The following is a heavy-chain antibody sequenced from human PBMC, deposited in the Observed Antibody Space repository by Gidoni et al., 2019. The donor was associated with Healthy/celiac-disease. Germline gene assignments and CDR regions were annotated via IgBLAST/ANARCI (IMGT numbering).Heavy chain of an antibody. D-gene: IGHD1-7*01. Sequence: QVQLQQWGAGLLKPSETLSLTCAVYGGSFSGYYWSWIRQPPGKGLEWIGEINHSGSTNYNPSLQSRVTISVDTSKNQFSLKLSSVTAADTAVYYCARVLFGELRSGEFDYWGQGTLVTVSS. CDR2: INHSGST. J-gene: IGHJ4*02. CDR1: GGSFSGYY. CDR3: ARVLFGELRSGEFDY. V-gene: IGHV4-34*01.